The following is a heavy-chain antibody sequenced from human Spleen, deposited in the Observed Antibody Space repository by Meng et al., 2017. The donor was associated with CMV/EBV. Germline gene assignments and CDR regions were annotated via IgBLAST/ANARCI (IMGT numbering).Heavy chain of an antibody. CDR3: ARTHNYGNLGY. CDR2: INPNSGGS. D-gene: IGHD5-18*01. CDR1: GYTSAGFY. J-gene: IGHJ4*02. V-gene: IGHV1-2*02. Sequence: ASVKVSCKASGYTSAGFYMHWVRQAPGQGLDWMGWINPNSGGSRYVQKFQGRITMTSDTSISTAYMELSRLKSDDTAVYYCARTHNYGNLGYWGQGTLVTVSS.